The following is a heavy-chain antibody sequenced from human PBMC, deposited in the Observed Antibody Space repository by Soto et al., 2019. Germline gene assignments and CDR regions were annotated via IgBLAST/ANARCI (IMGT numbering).Heavy chain of an antibody. Sequence: ASVKVSCKASGYTFTGYYMHWVRQAPGQGLEWMGWINPNSGGTNYAQKFQGRVTMTRDTSISTAYMELSRLRSDDTAVYYCARGGIAARPSFDGMDVWAKGPRSPSP. CDR3: ARGGIAARPSFDGMDV. CDR2: INPNSGGT. J-gene: IGHJ6*02. D-gene: IGHD6-6*01. V-gene: IGHV1-2*02. CDR1: GYTFTGYY.